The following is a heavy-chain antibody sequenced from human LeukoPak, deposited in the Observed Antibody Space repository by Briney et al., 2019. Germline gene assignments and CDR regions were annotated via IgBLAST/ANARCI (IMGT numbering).Heavy chain of an antibody. CDR1: GYTFTTYY. CDR3: ARGRPGYFFDY. D-gene: IGHD6-13*01. V-gene: IGHV1-46*01. Sequence: ASVKVSCKASGYTFTTYYMHWVRQAPGQGLEWMGIINPSGGSTTYAQNFQGRVTMTRDTSTSAVYMEVSSLRSEDTAVYYCARGRPGYFFDYWGQGTLVTVSS. J-gene: IGHJ4*02. CDR2: INPSGGST.